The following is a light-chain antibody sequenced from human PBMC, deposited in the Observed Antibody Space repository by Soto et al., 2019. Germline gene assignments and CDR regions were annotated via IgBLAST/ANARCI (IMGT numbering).Light chain of an antibody. J-gene: IGLJ3*02. V-gene: IGLV1-51*01. CDR1: SSNIGNNY. Sequence: QSVLTQPPSVSAAPGQKVTISCSGSSSNIGNNYVSWYQQLPGTAPKLLIYDNNKRPSGIPDRFSGSKSGTSATLGITGLQTGDEADYYCGTWDSSLSAWGFGGGTKLTAL. CDR2: DNN. CDR3: GTWDSSLSAWG.